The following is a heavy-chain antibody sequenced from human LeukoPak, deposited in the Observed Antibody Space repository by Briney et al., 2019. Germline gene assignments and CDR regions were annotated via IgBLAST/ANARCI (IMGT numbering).Heavy chain of an antibody. J-gene: IGHJ4*02. D-gene: IGHD6-13*01. CDR3: AKNAWGAAGTANFDY. V-gene: IGHV3-30*02. CDR1: GFTFSSYG. CDR2: IRYDGSNK. Sequence: PGGSLRLSCAASGFTFSSYGMHWVRQAPGKGLEWVAFIRYDGSNKYYADSVKGRFTISRDSSKNTLYLQMNSLRAEDTAVYYCAKNAWGAAGTANFDYWGQGTLVTVSS.